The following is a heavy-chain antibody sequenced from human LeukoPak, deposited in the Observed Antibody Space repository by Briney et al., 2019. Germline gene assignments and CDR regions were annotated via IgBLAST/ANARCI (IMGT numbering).Heavy chain of an antibody. CDR1: GGSIGTYY. CDR3: ARAPLITMIVVVPDDAFDI. CDR2: IYYTGST. D-gene: IGHD3-22*01. J-gene: IGHJ3*02. Sequence: PSETLSLTCSVSGGSIGTYYWTWIRQPPGKGLEWIGYIYYTGSTNYNPSLKSRATMSVDTSTNQVSLKMTSVTVADTAVYYCARAPLITMIVVVPDDAFDIWGQGTMVTVSS. V-gene: IGHV4-59*08.